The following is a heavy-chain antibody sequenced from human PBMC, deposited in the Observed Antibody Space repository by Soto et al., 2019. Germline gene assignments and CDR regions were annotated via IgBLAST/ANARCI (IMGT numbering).Heavy chain of an antibody. CDR1: GYTFTNYY. J-gene: IGHJ4*02. V-gene: IGHV1-46*01. Sequence: ASVKVSCKASGYTFTNYYMYWVRQAPGQGLEWMGIINPSGGTTSYAQKFQGRVTITRDTSASTAYMELSSLRSEDTAVYYCARGSGYYYWDDYWGQGTLVTVSS. CDR3: ARGSGYYYWDDY. D-gene: IGHD3-22*01. CDR2: INPSGGTT.